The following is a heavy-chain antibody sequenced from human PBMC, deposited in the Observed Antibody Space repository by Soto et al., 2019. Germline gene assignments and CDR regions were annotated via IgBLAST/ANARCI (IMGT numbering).Heavy chain of an antibody. J-gene: IGHJ4*02. CDR2: IIPIFGTA. V-gene: IGHV1-69*06. Sequence: SVKVSCKASGGTFSSYAISWVRQAPGQGLEWMGGIIPIFGTANYAQKFQGRVTITADKSTSTAYMELSSLRSEDTAVYYCANVGVCGGDCYSGPHFDYWGQGTLVTVSS. CDR1: GGTFSSYA. D-gene: IGHD2-21*02. CDR3: ANVGVCGGDCYSGPHFDY.